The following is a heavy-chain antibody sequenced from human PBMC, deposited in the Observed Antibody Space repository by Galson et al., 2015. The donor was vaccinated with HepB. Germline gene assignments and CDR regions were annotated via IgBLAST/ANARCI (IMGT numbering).Heavy chain of an antibody. CDR3: VRDFVDGDYEPGY. CDR1: GFITSNNY. J-gene: IGHJ4*02. D-gene: IGHD4-17*01. Sequence: SLRLSCAASGFITSNNYMSWVRQAPGKGLEWVSVIYSGTRTHYADSVKGRFTISRDNSKNTLYLQMNSLRPEDTAVYYCVRDFVDGDYEPGYWGQGTPVTVSS. V-gene: IGHV3-66*02. CDR2: IYSGTRT.